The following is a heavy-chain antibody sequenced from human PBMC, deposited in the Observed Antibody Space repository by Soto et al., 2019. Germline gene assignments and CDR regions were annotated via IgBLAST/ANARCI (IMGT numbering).Heavy chain of an antibody. CDR1: GYTFTTYV. D-gene: IGHD2-2*01. CDR2: ISACNGNT. V-gene: IGHV1-18*01. CDR3: ARTPRYCSSTSCPTNLGY. J-gene: IGHJ4*02. Sequence: ASVKVSCKASGYTFTTYVMHWVRQAPGQRLEWMGWISACNGNTNYAQKFQGRVTMTTDTSTSTAYMELRSLRSDDTAVYYCARTPRYCSSTSCPTNLGYWGQGTLVTVSS.